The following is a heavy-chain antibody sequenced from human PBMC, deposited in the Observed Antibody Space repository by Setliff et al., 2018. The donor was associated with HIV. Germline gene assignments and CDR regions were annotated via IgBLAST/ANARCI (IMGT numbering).Heavy chain of an antibody. V-gene: IGHV4-34*01. Sequence: LSLTCAVYGGSFSGYYWSWLRQPPGKGLEWIGEVNHSRRSNYNPSLKSRVAISVDMSKNQFSLRLNSVTAADTAVYYCARAYGDYGHYYYYLDVWGKGTTVTVS. CDR1: GGSFSGYY. CDR3: ARAYGDYGHYYYYLDV. J-gene: IGHJ6*03. D-gene: IGHD4-17*01. CDR2: VNHSRRS.